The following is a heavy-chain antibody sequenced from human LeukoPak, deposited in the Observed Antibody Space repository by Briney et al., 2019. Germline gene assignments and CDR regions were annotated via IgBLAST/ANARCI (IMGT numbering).Heavy chain of an antibody. CDR1: GFTFSSYS. CDR3: ARDAGERWTVDFDY. J-gene: IGHJ4*02. V-gene: IGHV3-33*08. Sequence: GGSLRLSCAASGFTFSSYSMNWVRQAPGKGLEWVAFIWYDESKNSHADSVKGRFTISRDNSKNTLYLQMDSLRAEDTAVYYCARDAGERWTVDFDYWGQGTLVTVSP. D-gene: IGHD3/OR15-3a*01. CDR2: IWYDESKN.